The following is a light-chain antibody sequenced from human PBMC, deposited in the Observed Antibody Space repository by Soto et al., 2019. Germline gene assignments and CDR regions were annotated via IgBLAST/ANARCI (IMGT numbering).Light chain of an antibody. CDR1: QILSSN. Sequence: EIVMTQSPATLSLSPGERATLSCRASQILSSNLAWYQQKPGQAPRLLIYGASTRATGIPARFSGSGSGTEFTLSISSLQSEDFAVYYCKQYKEWPPFTFGQGTRLEIK. CDR3: KQYKEWPPFT. CDR2: GAS. V-gene: IGKV3-15*01. J-gene: IGKJ5*01.